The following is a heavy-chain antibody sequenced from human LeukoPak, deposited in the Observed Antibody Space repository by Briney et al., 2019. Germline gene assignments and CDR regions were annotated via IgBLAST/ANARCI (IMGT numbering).Heavy chain of an antibody. CDR1: GFTFTNYG. Sequence: GESLQISCAASGFTFTNYGMHWVRQAPGKGLEWVALITYDGYYKYYSDSVKGRFTISSDTSKNTLYLQMNSLRAEDTAVYYCARDLSPVVRASPMGYWGQGTPVTVSS. CDR2: ITYDGYYK. D-gene: IGHD3-10*01. CDR3: ARDLSPVVRASPMGY. V-gene: IGHV3-30*03. J-gene: IGHJ4*02.